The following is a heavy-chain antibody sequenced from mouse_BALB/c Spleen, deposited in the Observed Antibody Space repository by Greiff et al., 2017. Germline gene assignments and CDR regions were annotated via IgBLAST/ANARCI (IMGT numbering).Heavy chain of an antibody. Sequence: EVKVEESGGGLVQPGGSMKLSCVASGFTFSSYWMSWVRQSPEKGLEWVAEIRLKSDNYATHYAESVKGKFTISRDDSKSRLYLQMNSLRAEDTGIYYCTSTTYWGQGTTLTVSS. CDR3: TSTTY. CDR2: IRLKSDNYAT. D-gene: IGHD2-12*01. CDR1: GFTFSSYW. J-gene: IGHJ2*01. V-gene: IGHV6-6*02.